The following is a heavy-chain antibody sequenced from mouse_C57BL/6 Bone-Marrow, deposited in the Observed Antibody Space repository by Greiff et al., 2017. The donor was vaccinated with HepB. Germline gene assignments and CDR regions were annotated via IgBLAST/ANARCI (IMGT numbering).Heavy chain of an antibody. CDR3: LYYYGSSSH. Sequence: GGGLVQPKGSLKLSCAASGFSFNTYAMNWVRQAPGKGLEWVARIRSKSNNYATYYADSVKDRFTISRDDSESMLYLQMNNLKTEDTAMYYCLYYYGSSSHWGQGTLVTVSA. CDR1: GFSFNTYA. D-gene: IGHD1-1*01. J-gene: IGHJ3*01. V-gene: IGHV10-1*01. CDR2: IRSKSNNYAT.